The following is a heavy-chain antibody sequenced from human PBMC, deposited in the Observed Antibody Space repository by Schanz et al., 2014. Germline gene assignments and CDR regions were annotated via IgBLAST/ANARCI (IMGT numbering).Heavy chain of an antibody. CDR2: ITGSGSKT. J-gene: IGHJ6*02. V-gene: IGHV3-23*04. D-gene: IGHD3-10*01. CDR3: ARAQGVIRLYYGVDV. Sequence: VQLVESGGGVVQPGRSLRLSCAASGFSFSIFAMTWVRQAPGQGLEWVSAITGSGSKTYYADSVKGRFTIARDNSMNTVYLQMNSLRSDDAAVYYCARAQGVIRLYYGVDVWGQGTTVTVSS. CDR1: GFSFSIFA.